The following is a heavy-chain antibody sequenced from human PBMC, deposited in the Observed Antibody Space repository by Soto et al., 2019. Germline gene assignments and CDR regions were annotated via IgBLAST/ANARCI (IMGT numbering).Heavy chain of an antibody. Sequence: PGESLKISCKASGYSFITYWIGWVRQMPGKGLEWMGIIYPGDSDTRYSPSFQGQVTISADKSSSTAYLQWDNLKASDTAMYYCARAKPFCSRTSCCPFDPWGQGTLVTVSS. D-gene: IGHD2-2*01. CDR2: IYPGDSDT. V-gene: IGHV5-51*01. J-gene: IGHJ5*02. CDR3: ARAKPFCSRTSCCPFDP. CDR1: GYSFITYW.